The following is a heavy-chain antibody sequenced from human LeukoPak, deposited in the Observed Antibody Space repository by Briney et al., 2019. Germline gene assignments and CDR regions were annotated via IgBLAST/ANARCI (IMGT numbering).Heavy chain of an antibody. V-gene: IGHV4-34*01. D-gene: IGHD2-8*01. CDR1: GGSFSGYY. CDR3: ARVVPQSYYYGMDV. CDR2: INHSGST. J-gene: IGHJ6*04. Sequence: SETLSLTCAVYGGSFSGYYWSWIRQPPGKGLGWVGEINHSGSTNYNPSLKRRVTISVDTSKNQFSLKLTSVTAADTAVYYCARVVPQSYYYGMDVWGKGTTVTVSS.